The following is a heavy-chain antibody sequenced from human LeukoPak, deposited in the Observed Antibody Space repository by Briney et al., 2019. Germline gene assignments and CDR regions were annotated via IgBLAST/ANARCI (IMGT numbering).Heavy chain of an antibody. V-gene: IGHV1-69*04. D-gene: IGHD6-19*01. CDR1: GGTFSSYA. CDR3: AREEPVAATGPDY. J-gene: IGHJ4*02. CDR2: IIPILGIA. Sequence: GASVKVSCKASGGTFSSYAISWVRQAPGQGLEWMGRIIPILGIANYAQKFQGRVTITADKSTSTAYMELSSLRSEDTAVYYCAREEPVAATGPDYWGQGTLVTVSS.